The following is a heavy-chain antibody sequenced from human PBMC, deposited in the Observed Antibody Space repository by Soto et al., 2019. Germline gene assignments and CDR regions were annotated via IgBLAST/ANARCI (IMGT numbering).Heavy chain of an antibody. J-gene: IGHJ4*02. CDR2: INHSGST. CDR1: GGSFSGYY. V-gene: IGHV4-34*01. CDR3: ARRRKRIVATIKGGFNY. Sequence: QVQLQQWGAGLLKPSETLSLTCAVYGGSFSGYYWSWIRQPPGKGLEWIGEINHSGSTNYNPSLKRRVTISVDTSKNQFSLKLSSVTAADTAVYYCARRRKRIVATIKGGFNYWGQGTLVTVSS. D-gene: IGHD5-12*01.